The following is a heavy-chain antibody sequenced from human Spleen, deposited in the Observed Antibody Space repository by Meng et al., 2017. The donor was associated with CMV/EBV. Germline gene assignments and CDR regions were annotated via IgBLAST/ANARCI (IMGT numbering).Heavy chain of an antibody. CDR1: GFTFGDYV. CDR2: IRSKAYGGTT. Sequence: GGSLRLSCTASGFTFGDYVMTWVRQAPGKGLEWVGFIRSKAYGGTTEYAASVKGRFTISRDDSKSIAYLQMNSLKTEDTAVYYCTRDIVDYGMDVWGQGTTVTVSS. J-gene: IGHJ6*02. CDR3: TRDIVDYGMDV. V-gene: IGHV3-49*04. D-gene: IGHD2-15*01.